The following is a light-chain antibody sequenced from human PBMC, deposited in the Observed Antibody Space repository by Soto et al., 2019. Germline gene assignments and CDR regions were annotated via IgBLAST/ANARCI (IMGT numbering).Light chain of an antibody. CDR2: WAS. CDR1: QSVLYSSNNKNY. CDR3: QQYYSGHT. Sequence: DIVMTQSPDSLAVSLGERATINCKSSQSVLYSSNNKNYLAWYQQKPGQPPKLLIYWASIRESGVPDRFSGSGSGTYFTLTISSLQAEDVAVYYCQQYYSGHTFGQGTKVEIK. V-gene: IGKV4-1*01. J-gene: IGKJ2*01.